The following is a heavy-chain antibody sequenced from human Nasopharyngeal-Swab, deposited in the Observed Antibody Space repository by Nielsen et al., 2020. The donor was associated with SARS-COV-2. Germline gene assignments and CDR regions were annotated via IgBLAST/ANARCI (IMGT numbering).Heavy chain of an antibody. J-gene: IGHJ4*02. CDR3: AGDPRLRYFDY. CDR2: ISGSGITT. D-gene: IGHD3-16*01. Sequence: RQAAGKGLEWVSVISGSGITTYYADSVKGRFTISRDNSKNTLYLQMNSLRAEDTAIYYCAGDPRLRYFDYWGQGTLVTVSS. V-gene: IGHV3-23*01.